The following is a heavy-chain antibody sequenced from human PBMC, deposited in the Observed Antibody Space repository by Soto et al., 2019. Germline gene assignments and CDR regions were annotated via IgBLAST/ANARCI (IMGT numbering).Heavy chain of an antibody. CDR3: VRTGSSQPMFWSHYGLDV. D-gene: IGHD1-26*01. J-gene: IGHJ6*02. CDR1: GGSFGGYY. CDR2: VNHSGSI. V-gene: IGHV4-34*01. Sequence: QVQLQQWGAGLLKPSETLSLTCAVYGGSFGGYYWRLIRQAPGKGLEWIGQVNHSGSISYNPSLGSRVTTSVDSSKTQFSQMLRSACAADTAVYYCVRTGSSQPMFWSHYGLDVWGQGTTVTVSS.